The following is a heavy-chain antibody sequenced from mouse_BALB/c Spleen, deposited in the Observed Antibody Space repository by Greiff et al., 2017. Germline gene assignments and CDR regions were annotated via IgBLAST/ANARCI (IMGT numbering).Heavy chain of an antibody. CDR3: ARGPMVSYAMDD. J-gene: IGHJ4*01. CDR2: IYPGGGYT. V-gene: IGHV1-63*02. D-gene: IGHD1-1*02. CDR1: GYTFTNYW. Sequence: VKLQESGAELVRPGTSVKISCKASGYTFTNYWLGWVKQRPGHGLEWIGDIYPGGGYTNYNEKFKGKATLTADTSSSTAYMQLSSLTSEDSAVYFCARGPMVSYAMDDWGQGTSVTVSS.